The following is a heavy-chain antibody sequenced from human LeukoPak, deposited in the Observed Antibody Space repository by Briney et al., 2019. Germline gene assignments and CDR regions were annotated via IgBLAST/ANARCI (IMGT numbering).Heavy chain of an antibody. Sequence: SQTLSLTCTVSGGSISSGGYYWSWIRQHPGKGLEWIGYIYYSGSTYYNPSLKSRVTMSVDTSKKQFSLKLSSVTAADTAVYYCASRGGDMASYFDYWGQGTLVTVSS. CDR1: GGSISSGGYY. J-gene: IGHJ4*02. D-gene: IGHD2-21*02. CDR3: ASRGGDMASYFDY. V-gene: IGHV4-31*03. CDR2: IYYSGST.